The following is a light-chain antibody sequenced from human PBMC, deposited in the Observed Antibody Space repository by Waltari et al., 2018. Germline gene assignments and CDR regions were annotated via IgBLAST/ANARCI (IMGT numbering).Light chain of an antibody. J-gene: IGKJ4*01. Sequence: DIVLTQSPATLSLSPGERATLSCRASQSVANFLAWYQQKPGQAPRLLIYDVSNRATDIPARFSGSWFATDFTLTISDVEPEDIAVYYCQQRNKWPLTFGGGTKVEIK. CDR1: QSVANF. CDR3: QQRNKWPLT. V-gene: IGKV3-11*01. CDR2: DVS.